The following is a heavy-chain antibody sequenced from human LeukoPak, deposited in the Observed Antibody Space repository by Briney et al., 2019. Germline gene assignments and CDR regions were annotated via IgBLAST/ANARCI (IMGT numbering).Heavy chain of an antibody. CDR2: IYYSGGT. D-gene: IGHD3-22*01. V-gene: IGHV4-39*01. CDR1: GVSISSSSYY. CDR3: ARHMAYDSSGYYSGSDAFDI. Sequence: SETPSLTCTVSGVSISSSSYYWGWIRQPPGKGLEWIGSIYYSGGTYYNPSLKSRVTISVDTSKNQFSLKLSSVTAADTAVYYCARHMAYDSSGYYSGSDAFDIWGQGTMVTVSS. J-gene: IGHJ3*02.